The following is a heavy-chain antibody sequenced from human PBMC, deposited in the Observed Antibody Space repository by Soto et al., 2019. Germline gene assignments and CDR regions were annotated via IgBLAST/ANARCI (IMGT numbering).Heavy chain of an antibody. V-gene: IGHV3-23*01. J-gene: IGHJ3*02. CDR1: GFTFSNSA. CDR3: ASAKAVVAAALGT. D-gene: IGHD2-15*01. Sequence: PGGSLRLSCTASGFTFSNSAMIWVRQAPGQGLEWVASISENGGSRGGTYYADSVKGRFTISRNNSKSTLYLQVDSLTGADTAVYYCASAKAVVAAALGTWGQGTMVTVSS. CDR2: ISENGGSRGGT.